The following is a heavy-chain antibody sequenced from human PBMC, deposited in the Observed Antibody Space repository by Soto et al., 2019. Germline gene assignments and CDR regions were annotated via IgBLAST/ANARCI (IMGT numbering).Heavy chain of an antibody. D-gene: IGHD1-7*01. CDR2: ISSSSSII. Sequence: EVQLVESGGGLVQPGGSLRLSCVASGFTFRSYSMDWVRQAPGKGLEWVSYISSSSSIIYYADSVKGRFTISRDNAKNSLYLQMNSLRDEDTAVYYCARESDWNSLPWGQGTMVTVSS. V-gene: IGHV3-48*02. CDR3: ARESDWNSLP. CDR1: GFTFRSYS. J-gene: IGHJ3*01.